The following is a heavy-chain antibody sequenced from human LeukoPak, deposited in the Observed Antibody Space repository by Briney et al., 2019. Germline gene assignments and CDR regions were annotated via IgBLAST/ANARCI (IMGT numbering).Heavy chain of an antibody. V-gene: IGHV4-38-2*02. CDR1: GYSISSGYY. Sequence: SETLSLTCTVSGYSISSGYYWGWIRQPPGKGLEWIGSIYYSGSTYYNPSLKSRVTISVDTSKNQFSLKLSSATAADTAVYYCARDTYYYDSSGSAWGQGTLVTVSS. J-gene: IGHJ5*02. CDR3: ARDTYYYDSSGSA. CDR2: IYYSGST. D-gene: IGHD3-22*01.